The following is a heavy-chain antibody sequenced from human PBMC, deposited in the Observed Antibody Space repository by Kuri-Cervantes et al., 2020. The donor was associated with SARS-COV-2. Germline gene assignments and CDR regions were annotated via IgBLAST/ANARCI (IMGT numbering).Heavy chain of an antibody. Sequence: GESLKISCAASGFTFSSYAMNWVRQAPGKGLEWVSYISSSSSYIYYADSVKGRFTISRDNAKNSLYLQMNSLRAEDTAVYYCARGGYCSGGSCYSVYYYYYYGMDVWGQGTTVTVSS. CDR1: GFTFSSYA. D-gene: IGHD2-15*01. CDR3: ARGGYCSGGSCYSVYYYYYYGMDV. CDR2: ISSSSSYI. J-gene: IGHJ6*02. V-gene: IGHV3-21*01.